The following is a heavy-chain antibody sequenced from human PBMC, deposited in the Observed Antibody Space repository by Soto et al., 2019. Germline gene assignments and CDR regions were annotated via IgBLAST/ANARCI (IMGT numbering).Heavy chain of an antibody. J-gene: IGHJ6*02. D-gene: IGHD6-19*01. Sequence: PGGSLRLSCAASGFTFSSYAMHWVRQAPGKGLEYVSAISSNGGSTYYANSVKGRFTISRDNSKNTLYLQMGSLRAEDMAVYYCARDMGSGWPPGGFGGMDVWGQGTTVTVSS. CDR2: ISSNGGST. CDR1: GFTFSSYA. V-gene: IGHV3-64*01. CDR3: ARDMGSGWPPGGFGGMDV.